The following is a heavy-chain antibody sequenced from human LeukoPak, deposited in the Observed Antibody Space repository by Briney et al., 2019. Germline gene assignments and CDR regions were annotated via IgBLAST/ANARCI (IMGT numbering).Heavy chain of an antibody. CDR2: ISGSGGST. CDR3: AKDTTVAGTHPPIYGMDV. Sequence: PGGSLRLSCAASGFTFSSYAMSWVRQAPGKGLEWVSAISGSGGSTYYADSVKGRFTISRDNSKNTLYLQMNSLRAEDTAVYYCAKDTTVAGTHPPIYGMDVWGQGTTVTVSS. J-gene: IGHJ6*02. V-gene: IGHV3-23*01. CDR1: GFTFSSYA. D-gene: IGHD6-19*01.